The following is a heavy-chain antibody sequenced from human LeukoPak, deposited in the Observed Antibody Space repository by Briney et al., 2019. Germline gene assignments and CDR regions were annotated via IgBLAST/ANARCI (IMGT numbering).Heavy chain of an antibody. CDR2: IYYSGST. J-gene: IGHJ3*02. V-gene: IGHV4-39*07. Sequence: PSETLSLTCTVSGGSISSSSYYWGWIRQPPGKGLEWIGSIYYSGSTYYNPSLKSRVTISVDTSKNQFSLKLSSVTAADTAVYYCARAPLPRSEGSGYYMGLAFDIWGQGTMVTVSS. CDR1: GGSISSSSYY. CDR3: ARAPLPRSEGSGYYMGLAFDI. D-gene: IGHD3-22*01.